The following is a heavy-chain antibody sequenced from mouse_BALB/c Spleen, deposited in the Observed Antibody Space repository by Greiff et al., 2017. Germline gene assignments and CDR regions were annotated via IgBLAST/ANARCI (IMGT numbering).Heavy chain of an antibody. J-gene: IGHJ4*01. Sequence: EVQLQQSGAELVRSGASVKLSCTASGFNIKDYYMHWVKRRPEQGLEWIGWIDPENGDTEYAPKFQGKATMTADTSSNTAYLQLSSLTSEDTAVYYCARFPLVGYWGQGTSVTVSS. CDR3: ARFPLVGY. CDR2: IDPENGDT. CDR1: GFNIKDYY. V-gene: IGHV14-4*02. D-gene: IGHD2-10*02.